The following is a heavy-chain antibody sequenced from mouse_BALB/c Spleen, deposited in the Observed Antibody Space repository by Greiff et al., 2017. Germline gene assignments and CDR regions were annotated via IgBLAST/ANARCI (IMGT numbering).Heavy chain of an antibody. J-gene: IGHJ3*01. Sequence: DVMLVESGGDLVKPGGSLKLSCAASGFTFSSYGMSWVRQTPDKRLEWVATISSGGSYTYYPDSVKGRFTISRDNAKNTLYLQMSSLKSEDTAMYYCALYGNYVWFAYWGQGTLVTVSA. CDR1: GFTFSSYG. CDR3: ALYGNYVWFAY. CDR2: ISSGGSYT. D-gene: IGHD2-1*01. V-gene: IGHV5-6*02.